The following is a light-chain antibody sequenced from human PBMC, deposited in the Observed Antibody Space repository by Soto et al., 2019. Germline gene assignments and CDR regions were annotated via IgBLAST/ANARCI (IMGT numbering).Light chain of an antibody. Sequence: DIVLTQSPLSLPVTPGEPASISCRSSQSLLHSNGFNYLDWYLHKPGQSPQLMIYLSSYRYSGVPDRVRGSGSGKDFTLKITRVEAEDFGVYYWVKTLQAPGTFGHGTKVEIK. V-gene: IGKV2-28*01. CDR1: QSLLHSNGFNY. CDR2: LSS. CDR3: VKTLQAPGT. J-gene: IGKJ1*01.